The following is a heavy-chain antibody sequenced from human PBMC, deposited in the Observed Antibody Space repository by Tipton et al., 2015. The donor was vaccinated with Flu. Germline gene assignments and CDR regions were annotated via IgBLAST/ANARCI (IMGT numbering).Heavy chain of an antibody. CDR2: IYYSGSS. D-gene: IGHD1-26*01. J-gene: IGHJ4*02. Sequence: LRLSCTVSGGSISSSTYYWGWIRQPPGKGLEWIGSIYYSGSSYYNPSLKSRVTISLDTSKNQFSLNLSSVTAADTAVYYCARALSGPVGATLGYWGQGTLVTVSS. CDR1: GGSISSSTYY. V-gene: IGHV4-39*07. CDR3: ARALSGPVGATLGY.